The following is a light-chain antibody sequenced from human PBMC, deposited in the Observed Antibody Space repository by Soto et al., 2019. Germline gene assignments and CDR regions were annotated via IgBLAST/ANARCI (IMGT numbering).Light chain of an antibody. Sequence: VLTQSPGTLSLSPGESATLSCRASQTVSITYLTWYQQKPGQAPRLLIFGASKRATGIPDRFSGSGSGRDCSPTISGLVPEDFAVYYCQQYGSSPLISFGQGTRLDIK. CDR2: GAS. CDR3: QQYGSSPLIS. CDR1: QTVSITY. J-gene: IGKJ5*01. V-gene: IGKV3-20*01.